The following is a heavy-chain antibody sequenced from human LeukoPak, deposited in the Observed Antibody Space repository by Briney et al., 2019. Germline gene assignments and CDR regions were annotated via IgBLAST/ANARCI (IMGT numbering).Heavy chain of an antibody. V-gene: IGHV3-74*01. CDR3: ARDLGQYYDTSDNWFDP. CDR1: GFTFGNYD. Sequence: PGGTLRLSCAASGFTFGNYDMSWVRQAPGKGLVWVSRINSDGINTSYADSVKGRFTISRDNAKNTLNLQMNSLRAEDTAVYYCARDLGQYYDTSDNWFDPWGQGTLVTVSS. J-gene: IGHJ5*02. D-gene: IGHD3-22*01. CDR2: INSDGINT.